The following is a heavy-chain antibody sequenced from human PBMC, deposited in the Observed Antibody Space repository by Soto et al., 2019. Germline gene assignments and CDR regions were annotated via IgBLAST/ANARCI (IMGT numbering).Heavy chain of an antibody. Sequence: QVQLVQYGAEVKKPGSSVKVSCKASGGTFSSYAISWVRQAPGQGLEWMGGIIPIPGTANYAQKFQGRVTITADESTSTAYMELSSLRSEDTAVYYCVRSQGSSTSLEIYYYYYYGPDVWGQGTTVTVSS. D-gene: IGHD2-2*01. J-gene: IGHJ6*02. V-gene: IGHV1-69*01. CDR3: VRSQGSSTSLEIYYYYYYGPDV. CDR1: GGTFSSYA. CDR2: IIPIPGTA.